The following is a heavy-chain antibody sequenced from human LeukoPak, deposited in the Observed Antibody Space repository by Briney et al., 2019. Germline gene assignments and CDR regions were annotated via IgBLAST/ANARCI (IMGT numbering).Heavy chain of an antibody. CDR1: GYSISRGYY. CDR2: VHHTGST. J-gene: IGHJ5*02. D-gene: IGHD3-10*01. CDR3: ARDWGFGDSEDWFDP. V-gene: IGHV4-38-2*02. Sequence: SETLSLTCTVSGYSISRGYYWGWIRQPPGKGLEWIGSVHHTGSTYYNPSLRSRVSISVDKSTNHISLEVTSVTAADTAVYYCARDWGFGDSEDWFDPWGQGTLVTVSS.